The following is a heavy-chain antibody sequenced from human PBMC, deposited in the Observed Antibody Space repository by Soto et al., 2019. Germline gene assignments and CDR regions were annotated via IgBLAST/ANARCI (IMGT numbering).Heavy chain of an antibody. V-gene: IGHV1-69*13. CDR1: GGTFSSYA. CDR2: IIPIFGTA. J-gene: IGHJ6*02. Sequence: AASVKVSCKASGGTFSSYAISWVLQAPGQGLEGMGGIIPIFGTANYAQKFQGRVTITADESTSTAYMELSSLRSEDTAVYYCARAYTSSWYREQRYYYGMDVWGQGTTVTVSS. D-gene: IGHD6-13*01. CDR3: ARAYTSSWYREQRYYYGMDV.